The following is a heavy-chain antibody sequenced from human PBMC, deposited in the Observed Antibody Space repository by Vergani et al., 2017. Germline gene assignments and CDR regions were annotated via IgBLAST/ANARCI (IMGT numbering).Heavy chain of an antibody. Sequence: EVQLVESGGGLVKPGGSLRLSCAASGFTFSSYSMNWVRQAPGKGLEWVSSISSSSSYIYYADSVKGRFTISRDNAKNSLYLQMNSLRAEDTAVYYCARGAYDILTGYYHYYYYYGMDVWGQGP. D-gene: IGHD3-9*01. V-gene: IGHV3-21*01. CDR3: ARGAYDILTGYYHYYYYYGMDV. CDR1: GFTFSSYS. CDR2: ISSSSSYI. J-gene: IGHJ6*02.